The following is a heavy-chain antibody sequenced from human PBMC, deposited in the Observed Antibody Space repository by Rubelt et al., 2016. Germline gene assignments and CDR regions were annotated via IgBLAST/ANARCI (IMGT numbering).Heavy chain of an antibody. V-gene: IGHV4-39*07. Sequence: QLQLQESGPGLVKPSETLSLTCTVSGGSISSSSYYWGWIRQPPGKGLEWIGSIYYSGSTYYNPSLKSRVTISVDTSKNQFSLKLSSVTAADTAVYYCARVAGSSSWAGAFDIWGQGTMVTVSS. CDR3: ARVAGSSSWAGAFDI. J-gene: IGHJ3*02. CDR2: IYYSGST. D-gene: IGHD6-13*01. CDR1: GGSISSSSYY.